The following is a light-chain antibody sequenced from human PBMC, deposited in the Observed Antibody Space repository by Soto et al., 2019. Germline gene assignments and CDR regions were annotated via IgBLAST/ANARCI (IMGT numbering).Light chain of an antibody. Sequence: QSALTQPASVSGSPGQSITISCTGTSSDVGGYNYVSWYQHHPGKAPKLMIYEVINRPSGVSNRFSGAKSGNTASLTISGLQAGDEADYYCSSYASGSPWVFGGGTQLTVL. V-gene: IGLV2-14*01. J-gene: IGLJ3*02. CDR2: EVI. CDR3: SSYASGSPWV. CDR1: SSDVGGYNY.